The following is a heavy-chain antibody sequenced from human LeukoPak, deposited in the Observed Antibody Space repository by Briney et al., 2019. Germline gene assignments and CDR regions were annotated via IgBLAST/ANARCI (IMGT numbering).Heavy chain of an antibody. J-gene: IGHJ3*02. V-gene: IGHV3-48*01. CDR3: ARDRLVGARGAFDI. CDR1: GFTFSSYS. CDR2: ISSSSSTI. D-gene: IGHD1-26*01. Sequence: PGGSLRLSCAASGFTFSSYSMNWVRQAPGKGLEWVSYISSSSSTIYYADSVKGRFTISRDNAKNSLYLQMNSLRAEDTAVYYCARDRLVGARGAFDIWGQGTMVTVSS.